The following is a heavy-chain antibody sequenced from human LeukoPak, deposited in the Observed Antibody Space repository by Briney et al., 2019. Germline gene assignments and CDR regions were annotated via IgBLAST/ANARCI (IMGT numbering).Heavy chain of an antibody. CDR3: ARGVEDLGVWDY. Sequence: SETLSLTCTVSGGSIRSGGYYWNWIRQHPGKGLEWIGYIYYSGSTYYNPSLKSRVTISVDTSKNQFSLELSSLRSEDTAVYYCARGVEDLGVWDYWGQGTLVTVSS. V-gene: IGHV4-31*03. D-gene: IGHD3-10*01. CDR1: GGSIRSGGYY. CDR2: IYYSGST. J-gene: IGHJ4*02.